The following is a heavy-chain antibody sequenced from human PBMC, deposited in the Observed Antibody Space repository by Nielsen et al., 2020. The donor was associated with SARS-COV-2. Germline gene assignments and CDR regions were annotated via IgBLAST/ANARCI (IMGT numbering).Heavy chain of an antibody. D-gene: IGHD3/OR15-3a*01. Sequence: ASVKVSCKASGYTFTDYYIHWVRQAPGQGLEWMGRINPNSAGTNYAQKFQGTVTMTRDASISTVYMELTSDDTAVYYCARARATIFGLVMSYGRDVWGQGTTVAVSS. CDR1: GYTFTDYY. V-gene: IGHV1-2*06. CDR2: INPNSAGT. J-gene: IGHJ6*02. CDR3: ARARATIFGLVMSYGRDV.